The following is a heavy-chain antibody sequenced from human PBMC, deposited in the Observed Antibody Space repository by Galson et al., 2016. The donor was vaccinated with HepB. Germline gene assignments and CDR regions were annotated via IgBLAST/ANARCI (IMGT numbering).Heavy chain of an antibody. Sequence: SLRLSCAASGFTVSSNYISWVRQAPGKGLESVSIIYSGGTTFYAESVTGRFTISRDTSKNTVYLHLNSMRAEDTAVDYCARPDHLAKYYAMDVWGQGTTVTVSS. D-gene: IGHD3-3*01. CDR2: IYSGGTT. J-gene: IGHJ6*02. V-gene: IGHV3-53*01. CDR1: GFTVSSNY. CDR3: ARPDHLAKYYAMDV.